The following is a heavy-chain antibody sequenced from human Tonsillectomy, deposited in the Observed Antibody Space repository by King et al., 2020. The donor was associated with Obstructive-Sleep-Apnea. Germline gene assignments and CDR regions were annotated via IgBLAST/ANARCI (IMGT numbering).Heavy chain of an antibody. CDR3: TRGPQYYYDSSDH. CDR1: GFTFSSYA. J-gene: IGHJ4*02. Sequence: VQLVESGGGVVQPGRSLRLSCAASGFTFSSYAMHWVRQAPGKGLEWVAVLSYDGSNEYYADSVKGRFPISRDNSKNTLYLQMNSLRAADTAVYYCTRGPQYYYDSSDHWGPGTLVTVSS. V-gene: IGHV3-30*04. CDR2: LSYDGSNE. D-gene: IGHD3-22*01.